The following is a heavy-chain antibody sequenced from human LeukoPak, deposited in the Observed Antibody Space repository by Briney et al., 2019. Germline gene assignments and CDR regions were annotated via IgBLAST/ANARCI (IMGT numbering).Heavy chain of an antibody. Sequence: GGSLRLSCAASGFTFSKYWVLCVRQAPGKALESVSGINTDGTVTTYADSVKGRFTVSRGNADNTMFLQMNSVRDEDTAVYYCATKQWLAPPPDSWGEGTPVTVSS. V-gene: IGHV3-74*01. CDR3: ATKQWLAPPPDS. J-gene: IGHJ4*02. D-gene: IGHD6-19*01. CDR1: GFTFSKYW. CDR2: INTDGTVT.